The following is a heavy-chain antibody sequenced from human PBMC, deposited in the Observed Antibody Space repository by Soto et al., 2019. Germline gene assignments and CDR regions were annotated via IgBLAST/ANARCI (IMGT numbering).Heavy chain of an antibody. CDR3: AREEVRRGSYYEEYFQH. Sequence: ASVKVSCKASGYTFTSYGISWVRQAPGQGLEWMGWISAYNGNTNYAQKLQGRVTMTTDTSTSTAYMELRSLRSDDTAVYYCAREEVRRGSYYEEYFQHWGQGTLVTVSS. D-gene: IGHD1-26*01. CDR1: GYTFTSYG. J-gene: IGHJ1*01. CDR2: ISAYNGNT. V-gene: IGHV1-18*01.